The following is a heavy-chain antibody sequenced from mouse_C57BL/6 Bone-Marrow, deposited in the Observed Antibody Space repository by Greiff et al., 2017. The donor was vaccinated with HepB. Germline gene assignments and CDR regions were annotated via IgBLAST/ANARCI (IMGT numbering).Heavy chain of an antibody. J-gene: IGHJ3*01. Sequence: VQLQQSGAELVRPGASVKLSCTASGFTITDYYMHWVKQRPEQGLEWIGWIDPENGDTEYASKFQGKATITADTSSNTAYLQLSSLTSEDSAVYYGTSGGPWFAYWGQGTRVTVSA. D-gene: IGHD3-3*01. CDR2: IDPENGDT. V-gene: IGHV14-4*01. CDR1: GFTITDYY. CDR3: TSGGPWFAY.